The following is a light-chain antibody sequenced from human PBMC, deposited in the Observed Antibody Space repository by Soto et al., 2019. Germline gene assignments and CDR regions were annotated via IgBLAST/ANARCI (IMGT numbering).Light chain of an antibody. CDR1: SGDIGAYNF. CDR3: TSYTTGSTPYV. Sequence: QSALTQPASVSGSPGQSITISCTGTSGDIGAYNFVSWYQQHPGKAPKLMLYEVSRRPSGVSDRFSGSKSGSTASLTISGLQAEDEADYYCTSYTTGSTPYVFGTGTKLTVL. J-gene: IGLJ1*01. CDR2: EVS. V-gene: IGLV2-14*01.